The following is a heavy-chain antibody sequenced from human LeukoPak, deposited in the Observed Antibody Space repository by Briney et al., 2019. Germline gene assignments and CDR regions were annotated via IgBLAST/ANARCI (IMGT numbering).Heavy chain of an antibody. D-gene: IGHD3-10*01. V-gene: IGHV5-51*01. CDR2: IYAADSDT. CDR1: GNSFNNYW. J-gene: IGHJ5*02. CDR3: ARHLRGLDL. Sequence: HGESLKISRQGSGNSFNNYWISWVRQMPGKGLEWMAIIYAADSDTRYSPSFQGQVTLSVDKSISTVYVQWSSLKASDTAVYYCARHLRGLDLWGQGTLVTVSS.